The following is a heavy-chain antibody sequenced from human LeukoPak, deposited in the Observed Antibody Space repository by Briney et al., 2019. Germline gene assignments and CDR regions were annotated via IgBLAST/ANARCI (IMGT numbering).Heavy chain of an antibody. J-gene: IGHJ4*02. CDR2: ISAGGGNT. D-gene: IGHD3-9*01. CDR1: GFTFSSYA. CDR3: AKRGILTGSYTHFDY. Sequence: GGSLRLSCAASGFTFSSYAMSWVRQAPGKGLEWVSAISAGGGNTYYADSVKGRFTISRDNSKNTLWPQMDSLRAEDTAVYYCAKRGILTGSYTHFDYWGQGTLVTVSS. V-gene: IGHV3-23*01.